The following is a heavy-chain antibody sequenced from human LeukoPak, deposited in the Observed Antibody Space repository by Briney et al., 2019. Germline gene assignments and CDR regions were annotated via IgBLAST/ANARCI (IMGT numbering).Heavy chain of an antibody. D-gene: IGHD3-22*01. CDR2: ISGSGGST. Sequence: QAGGSLRLSCAASGFTISSHAMNWVRQPPGKGLEWVSFISGSGGSTYYADSVKGRFTISKDNSKNTLYLQMNSLRAEDTAVYYCARDHLPDYYDSSGYYSDAFDIWGQGTMVTVSS. CDR1: GFTISSHA. J-gene: IGHJ3*02. CDR3: ARDHLPDYYDSSGYYSDAFDI. V-gene: IGHV3-23*01.